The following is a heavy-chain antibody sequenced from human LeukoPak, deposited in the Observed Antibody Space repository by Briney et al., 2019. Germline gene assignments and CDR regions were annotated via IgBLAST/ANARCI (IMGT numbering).Heavy chain of an antibody. CDR1: GYSFTSYW. CDR3: ARLRQGSTGWYSWFDP. CDR2: IYPGDSDT. D-gene: IGHD6-19*01. J-gene: IGHJ5*02. Sequence: GESLKISCKGSGYSFTSYWIGWVRQMPGKGREWMGIIYPGDSDTRYSPSFQGQVTISADKSITTAYLQWSSLKASDTAMYYCARLRQGSTGWYSWFDPWGQGTLVTVSS. V-gene: IGHV5-51*01.